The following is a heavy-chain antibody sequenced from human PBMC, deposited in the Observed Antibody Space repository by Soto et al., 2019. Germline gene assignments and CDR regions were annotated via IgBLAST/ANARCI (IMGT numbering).Heavy chain of an antibody. CDR3: ARDRSCWYAVPPGTLFD. Sequence: ASVKVSCKASGYTFTSYAMHWVRQAPGQRLEWMGWINAGNGNTKYSQKFQGRVTITRDTSASTAYMELSSLRSEDTAVYYCARDRSCWYAVPPGTLFDWGKGTLVTVSS. CDR2: INAGNGNT. D-gene: IGHD6-19*01. J-gene: IGHJ4*02. CDR1: GYTFTSYA. V-gene: IGHV1-3*01.